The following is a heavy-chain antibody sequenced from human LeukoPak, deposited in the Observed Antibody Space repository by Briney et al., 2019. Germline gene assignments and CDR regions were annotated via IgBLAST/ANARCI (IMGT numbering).Heavy chain of an antibody. V-gene: IGHV1-69*13. J-gene: IGHJ6*03. Sequence: ASVKVSCKASGGTFSSYAISWVRQAPGQGLEWMGGIIPIFGTANYAQKFQGRVTITADESTSTAYMELSSLRSEDTAVYYCARAAASPYYYYYMDVWGKGTTVTISS. D-gene: IGHD6-25*01. CDR2: IIPIFGTA. CDR1: GGTFSSYA. CDR3: ARAAASPYYYYYMDV.